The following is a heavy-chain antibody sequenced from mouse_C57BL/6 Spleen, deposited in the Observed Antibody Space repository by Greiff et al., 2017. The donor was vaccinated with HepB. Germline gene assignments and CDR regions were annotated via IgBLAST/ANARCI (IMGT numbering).Heavy chain of an antibody. V-gene: IGHV1-59*01. Sequence: QVQLQQPGAELVRPGTSVKLSCKASGYTFTSYWMHWVKQRPGQGLEWIGVIDPSDSYTNYNQKFKGKATLTVDKSSSTAYMQLSSLTSEDSAVEYCERFGASHLDDDDGGDYFDYWGQGTTLTVSS. CDR1: GYTFTSYW. CDR3: ERFGASHLDDDDGGDYFDY. CDR2: IDPSDSYT. J-gene: IGHJ2*01. D-gene: IGHD2-4*01.